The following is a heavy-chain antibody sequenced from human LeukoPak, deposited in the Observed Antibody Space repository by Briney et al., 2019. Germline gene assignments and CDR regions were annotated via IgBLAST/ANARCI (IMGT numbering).Heavy chain of an antibody. V-gene: IGHV4-59*12. D-gene: IGHD1-14*01. CDR3: ARENPFTTALDY. J-gene: IGHJ4*02. Sequence: SETLSLTCTVSGGSISSYYWSWIRQPPGKGLEWIGYIYYSGSTNYNPSLKSQVTMSVDTSKNQLSLRLISVTAADTAVYYCARENPFTTALDYWGQGTLVTVSS. CDR2: IYYSGST. CDR1: GGSISSYY.